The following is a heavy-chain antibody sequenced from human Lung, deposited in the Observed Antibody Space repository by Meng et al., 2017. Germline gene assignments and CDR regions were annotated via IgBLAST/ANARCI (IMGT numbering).Heavy chain of an antibody. CDR1: GGSFSGYY. Sequence: QVHQQQWGAGLLKPSETLSLTCAVYGGSFSGYYWSWIRQPPGKGLEWIGEIIDSGSTNYNPSLKSRVTISVDTSKNQFPLRVTSVTAADRAVYYCARRTYSSGWYFDYWGQGTLVTVSS. D-gene: IGHD6-19*01. CDR2: IIDSGST. CDR3: ARRTYSSGWYFDY. V-gene: IGHV4-34*02. J-gene: IGHJ4*02.